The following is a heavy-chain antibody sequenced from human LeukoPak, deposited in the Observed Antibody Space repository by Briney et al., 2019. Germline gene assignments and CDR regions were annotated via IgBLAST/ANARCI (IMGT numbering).Heavy chain of an antibody. CDR1: GGSISSYY. D-gene: IGHD4-23*01. J-gene: IGHJ4*02. CDR2: IYTSGST. Sequence: PSETLSLTCTVSGGSISSYYWSWTRQPAGKGLEWIGRIYTSGSTNYNPSLKSRVTMSVDTSKNQFSLKLSSVTAADTAVYYCARSDTEENPGTTVVARWGQGTLVTVSS. CDR3: ARSDTEENPGTTVVAR. V-gene: IGHV4-4*07.